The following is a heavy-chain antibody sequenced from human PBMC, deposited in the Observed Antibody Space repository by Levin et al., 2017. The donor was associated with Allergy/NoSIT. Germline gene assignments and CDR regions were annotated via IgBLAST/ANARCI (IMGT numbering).Heavy chain of an antibody. CDR1: GFTFSSYA. D-gene: IGHD2-15*01. CDR3: ARGYFMEYCSGGSCLFLNY. CDR2: ISYDGSNK. J-gene: IGHJ4*02. Sequence: GGSLRLSCAASGFTFSSYAMHWVRQAPGKGLEWVAVISYDGSNKYYADSVKGRFTISRDNSKNTLYLQMNSLRAEDTAVYYCARGYFMEYCSGGSCLFLNYWGQGTLVTVSS. V-gene: IGHV3-30-3*01.